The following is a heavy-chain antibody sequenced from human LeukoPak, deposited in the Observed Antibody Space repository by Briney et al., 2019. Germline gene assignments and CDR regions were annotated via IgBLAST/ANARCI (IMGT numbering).Heavy chain of an antibody. J-gene: IGHJ4*02. Sequence: ASVKVSCKASGYTFTSYGISWVRQAPGQGLEWMGWISAYNGNTNYAQRLQGRVTMTTDTSTSTAYMELRSLRSDDTAVYYCARAILRGTAPYYFDYWGQGTLSPSPQ. CDR1: GYTFTSYG. D-gene: IGHD6-13*01. CDR3: ARAILRGTAPYYFDY. V-gene: IGHV1-18*04. CDR2: ISAYNGNT.